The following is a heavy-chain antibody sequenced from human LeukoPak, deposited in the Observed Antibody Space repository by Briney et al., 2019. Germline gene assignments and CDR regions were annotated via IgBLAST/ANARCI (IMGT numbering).Heavy chain of an antibody. CDR2: IYHSGST. J-gene: IGHJ4*02. D-gene: IGHD2-15*01. CDR3: ARGCRGNRPFDY. V-gene: IGHV4-38-2*01. Sequence: SETLSLTCAVPGYSISSGYYWGWIRQPPGKGLEWIGSIYHSGSTYYNPSLKSRVTISVDTSKNQFSLKLSSVTAADTAVYYCARGCRGNRPFDYWGQGTLVTVSS. CDR1: GYSISSGYY.